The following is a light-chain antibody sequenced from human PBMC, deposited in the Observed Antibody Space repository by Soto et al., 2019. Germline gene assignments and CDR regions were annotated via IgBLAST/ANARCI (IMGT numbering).Light chain of an antibody. Sequence: QSVLTQPPSASGSRGQSVTISCTGTSVDINYVSWFQQHPGKAPKLIICEVTKRPSGVPDRFSGSKSGNTASLTVSGLQDDDEADYYCSSYAGRDIWVFGGGPQLTVL. CDR3: SSYAGRDIWV. J-gene: IGLJ3*02. CDR1: SVDINY. CDR2: EVT. V-gene: IGLV2-8*01.